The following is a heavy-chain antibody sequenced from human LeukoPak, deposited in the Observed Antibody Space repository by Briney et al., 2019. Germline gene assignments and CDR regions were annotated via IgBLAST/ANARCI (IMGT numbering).Heavy chain of an antibody. D-gene: IGHD4-11*01. CDR3: AKGPTTVITKNWFDP. CDR1: GFTFSTYA. Sequence: GGSLRLSCAASGFTFSTYAMTWVRQAPGKGLGCVSGINSNGDEIYYADSVRGRFTISRDNSNNALYLQMDSLRAEDTAVYYCAKGPTTVITKNWFDPWGQGTLVTVSS. V-gene: IGHV3-23*01. CDR2: INSNGDEI. J-gene: IGHJ5*02.